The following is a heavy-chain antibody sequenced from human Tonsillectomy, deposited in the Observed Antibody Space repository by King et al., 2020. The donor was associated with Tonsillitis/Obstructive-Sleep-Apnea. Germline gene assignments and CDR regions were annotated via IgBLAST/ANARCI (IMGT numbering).Heavy chain of an antibody. CDR1: GGTFCSYA. V-gene: IGHV1-69*01. CDR2: IIPIFGTA. D-gene: IGHD2-2*02. J-gene: IGHJ5*02. Sequence: QLVQSGAEVKKPGSSVKVSCKASGGTFCSYAISWVRQAPGQGLEWMGGIIPIFGTANYAQKFQGRVTITADESTSTAYMELSSLRSEDTAVYYCARAGVGGYCSSTSCYTTWFDPWGQGTLVTVSS. CDR3: ARAGVGGYCSSTSCYTTWFDP.